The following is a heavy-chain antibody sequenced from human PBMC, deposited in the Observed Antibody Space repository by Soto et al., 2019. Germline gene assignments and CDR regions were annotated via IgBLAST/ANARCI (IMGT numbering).Heavy chain of an antibody. D-gene: IGHD3-10*01. J-gene: IGHJ4*02. CDR3: AHSGSGDVNSGGHFDY. CDR1: GFSLSTSRVG. V-gene: IGHV2-5*01. Sequence: QITLKESGPTLVKPTQTLTLTCTFSGFSLSTSRVGVGWIRQPPGKALEWLALIYWNDDKRYSPSLKSRLTIYKDTSKIQVVLTMTNLDPVDTATYYCAHSGSGDVNSGGHFDYWGQGTLVTVSS. CDR2: IYWNDDK.